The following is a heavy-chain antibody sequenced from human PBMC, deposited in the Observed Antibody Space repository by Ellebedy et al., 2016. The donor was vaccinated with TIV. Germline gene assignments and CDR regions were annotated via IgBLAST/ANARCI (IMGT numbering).Heavy chain of an antibody. Sequence: GGSLRLSCAASGFTFNNYNMIWVRQAPGKGLEWISYISSDAFTTDYADSVKGRFTISRDNAKTSVYLQMSSLRAEDTAVYYCARDMGRWLQFLAYWGQGTLVTVSS. J-gene: IGHJ4*02. CDR3: ARDMGRWLQFLAY. D-gene: IGHD5-24*01. V-gene: IGHV3-48*03. CDR2: ISSDAFTT. CDR1: GFTFNNYN.